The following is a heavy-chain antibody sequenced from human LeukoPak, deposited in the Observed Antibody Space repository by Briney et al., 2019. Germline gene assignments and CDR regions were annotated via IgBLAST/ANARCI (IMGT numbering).Heavy chain of an antibody. Sequence: SETLSLTYTVSGGSISSHYWSWIRQPPGKGLEWIGYIYYSGSTNYNPSLKSRVTISVDTSKNQFSLKLSSVTAADTAVYYCARGGAARGYYYYYMDVWGKGTTVTVSS. CDR2: IYYSGST. D-gene: IGHD6-6*01. CDR1: GGSISSHY. V-gene: IGHV4-59*11. CDR3: ARGGAARGYYYYYMDV. J-gene: IGHJ6*03.